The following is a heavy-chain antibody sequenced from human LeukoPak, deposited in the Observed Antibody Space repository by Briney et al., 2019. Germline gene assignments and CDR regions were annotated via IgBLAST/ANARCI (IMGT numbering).Heavy chain of an antibody. Sequence: GASVKVTCMSCGGTFSSYAISWVRQAPGQGLEWMGGFTPIFGVPKYAQKFQGRVSITTDESTSTAYMELSSLRSEDTAVYYCARDHCGGDCHFGDWGQGTLVTVSS. CDR1: GGTFSSYA. D-gene: IGHD2-21*02. V-gene: IGHV1-69*05. CDR2: FTPIFGVP. J-gene: IGHJ4*02. CDR3: ARDHCGGDCHFGD.